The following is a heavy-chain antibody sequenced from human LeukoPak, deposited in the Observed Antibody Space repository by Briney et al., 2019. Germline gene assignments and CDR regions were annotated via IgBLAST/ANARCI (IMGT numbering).Heavy chain of an antibody. V-gene: IGHV4-30-4*08. CDR2: IYYSGST. CDR1: GGSISSGDYY. Sequence: SETLSLTCTVSGGSISSGDYYWSWIRQPPGKGLEWIGYIYYSGSTYYNPSLKSRVTISVDTSKNQFSLKLSSVTAADTAVYYCARGIVHNWNYVPNFYYYYYYMDVWGKGTTVTVSS. D-gene: IGHD1-7*01. J-gene: IGHJ6*03. CDR3: ARGIVHNWNYVPNFYYYYYYMDV.